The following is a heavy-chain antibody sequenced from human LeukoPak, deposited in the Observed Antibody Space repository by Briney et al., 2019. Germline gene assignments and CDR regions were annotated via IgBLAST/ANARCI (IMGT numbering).Heavy chain of an antibody. D-gene: IGHD3-3*01. CDR3: ARGYDFWSGYYYYYYYGMGV. CDR2: INSDGSST. V-gene: IGHV3-74*01. CDR1: GFTFSSYW. Sequence: GGSLRLSCAASGFTFSSYWMHWVRQAPGKGLVWVSRINSDGSSTSYADSVKGRFTISRDNAKNTLYLQMNSLRAEDTAVYYCARGYDFWSGYYYYYYYGMGVWGQGTTVTVSS. J-gene: IGHJ6*02.